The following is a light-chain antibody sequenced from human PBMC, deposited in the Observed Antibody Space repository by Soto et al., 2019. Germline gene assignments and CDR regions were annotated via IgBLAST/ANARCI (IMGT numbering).Light chain of an antibody. J-gene: IGKJ3*01. CDR1: QGIINY. CDR3: QQLFISPPT. V-gene: IGKV1-9*01. Sequence: IQLTQSPSSLSASVGDRVTITCRASQGIINYLAWYQQKPGKAPKLLIYGASTLQSGVPSRFGGRGSGTEFTLTVISLQPEDFANYYFQQLFISPPTFGPGTKVDL. CDR2: GAS.